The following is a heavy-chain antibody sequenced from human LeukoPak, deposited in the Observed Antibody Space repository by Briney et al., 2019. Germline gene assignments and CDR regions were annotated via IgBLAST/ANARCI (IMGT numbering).Heavy chain of an antibody. Sequence: EASVKVSCKASGYTFTGYYMHWVRQAPGQGLEWMGWINPNSGGTHYAQKFQDRVTMTRDTSISTAYMELNSLRSDDTAVYYCARSPLEWLLFLDLWGQGTLVTVSS. V-gene: IGHV1-2*02. CDR2: INPNSGGT. D-gene: IGHD3-3*01. CDR1: GYTFTGYY. CDR3: ARSPLEWLLFLDL. J-gene: IGHJ5*02.